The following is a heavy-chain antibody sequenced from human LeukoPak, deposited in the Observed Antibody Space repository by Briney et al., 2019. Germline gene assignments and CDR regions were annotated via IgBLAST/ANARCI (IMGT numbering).Heavy chain of an antibody. CDR2: ISSRSSYI. J-gene: IGHJ4*02. CDR3: ARVLAAAGTLHFDH. V-gene: IGHV3-21*01. CDR1: GFTFSSYS. Sequence: PGGSLRLSXAASGFTFSSYSMNWVRQTPGKGLEWVSSISSRSSYIYYADSVKGRFTISRDDAKNSLNLQMNSLRAEDTAVYYCARVLAAAGTLHFDHWGQGVLVSVSS. D-gene: IGHD6-13*01.